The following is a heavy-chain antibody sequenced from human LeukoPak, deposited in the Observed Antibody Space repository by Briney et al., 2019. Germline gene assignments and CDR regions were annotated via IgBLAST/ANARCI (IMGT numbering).Heavy chain of an antibody. D-gene: IGHD4-17*01. Sequence: ASVKVSCKASGGTFSSYAISWVRQAPGQGLEWMGGIIPIFGTANYAQKFQGRVTITADKSTSTAYMELSSLRSEDTAVYYCARPVNTDGYYFDYWGQGTLVTVSS. CDR2: IIPIFGTA. CDR1: GGTFSSYA. CDR3: ARPVNTDGYYFDY. J-gene: IGHJ4*02. V-gene: IGHV1-69*06.